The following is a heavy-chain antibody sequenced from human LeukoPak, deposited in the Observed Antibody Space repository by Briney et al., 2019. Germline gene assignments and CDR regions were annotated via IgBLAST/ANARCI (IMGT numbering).Heavy chain of an antibody. Sequence: TSETLSLTCTVSGGSISSYYWSWIRQPPGKGLEWIGYIYHSGSTYYNPSLKSRVTISLDRPKNQFSLKLSSVTAADTAVYYCARGDTAMSWFDPWGQGTLVTVSS. CDR3: ARGDTAMSWFDP. V-gene: IGHV4-4*09. CDR2: IYHSGST. CDR1: GGSISSYY. D-gene: IGHD5-18*01. J-gene: IGHJ5*02.